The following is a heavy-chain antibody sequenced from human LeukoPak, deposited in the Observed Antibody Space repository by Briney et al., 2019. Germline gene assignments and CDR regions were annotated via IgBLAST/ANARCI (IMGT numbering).Heavy chain of an antibody. Sequence: SGPTLVKPTQTLTLTCTFSGFSLTTSGVGVGWIRQPPGKALEWLALIYWDDDKRYSPPLKSRVTITKDTSKNQVVLTMTNMDPVDTATYYCSRTRRGQIGWTNDYWGQGTLVTVSS. J-gene: IGHJ4*02. D-gene: IGHD6-19*01. CDR1: GFSLTTSGVG. V-gene: IGHV2-5*02. CDR3: SRTRRGQIGWTNDY. CDR2: IYWDDDK.